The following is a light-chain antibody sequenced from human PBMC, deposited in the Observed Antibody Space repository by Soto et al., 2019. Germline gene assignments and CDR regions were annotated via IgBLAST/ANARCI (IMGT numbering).Light chain of an antibody. CDR3: YSYTTTSTVI. Sequence: QSALTQPASVSGSPGQSITISCTGTSSDVGSFTLVSWYLQYPGKGPKLIIYEDSRRPSGVSNRFTGSKSGNTASLTISGLQAEDEADYYCYSYTTTSTVIFGGGTKLTVL. V-gene: IGLV2-23*01. CDR2: EDS. J-gene: IGLJ2*01. CDR1: SSDVGSFTL.